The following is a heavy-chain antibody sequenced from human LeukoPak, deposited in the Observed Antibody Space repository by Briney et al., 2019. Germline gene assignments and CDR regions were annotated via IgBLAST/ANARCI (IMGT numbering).Heavy chain of an antibody. Sequence: GASVTVSCKASGGTFSSYAISWVRQAPGQGLEWMGGIIPIFGTANYAQKLQGRVTITTDESTSTAYMELSSLRSEDTAVYYCASGYYYDSSHGGKYYYYMDVWGKGTTVTVSS. CDR3: ASGYYYDSSHGGKYYYYMDV. CDR2: IIPIFGTA. CDR1: GGTFSSYA. V-gene: IGHV1-69*05. J-gene: IGHJ6*03. D-gene: IGHD3-22*01.